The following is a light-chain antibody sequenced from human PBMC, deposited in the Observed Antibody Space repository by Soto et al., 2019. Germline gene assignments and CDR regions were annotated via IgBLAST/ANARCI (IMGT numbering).Light chain of an antibody. Sequence: EIVMTQSPATLSVSPGERATLSCRASHSVSSNLAWYQQKPGQAPRLVIYGASTRATGIPARFSGSGSGTEFTLTISSLQSEDFAVYYCQQYSKWPLTFGGGTKVDNK. V-gene: IGKV3-15*01. J-gene: IGKJ4*01. CDR3: QQYSKWPLT. CDR1: HSVSSN. CDR2: GAS.